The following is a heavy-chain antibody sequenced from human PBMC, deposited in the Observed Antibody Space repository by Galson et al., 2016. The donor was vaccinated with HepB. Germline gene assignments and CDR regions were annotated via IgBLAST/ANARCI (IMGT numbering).Heavy chain of an antibody. CDR3: ARQRHYGWFGWARSRGDAFDI. J-gene: IGHJ3*02. D-gene: IGHD2-8*02. CDR2: IYPGDSDT. Sequence: QSGAEVKKPGESLKISCRNSGSSFSHYWIGWVRQMPGKGLEWMGIIYPGDSDTRYSPSFQGQVTISAHKSISPAYLQWSSLKASDTAMYYCARQRHYGWFGWARSRGDAFDIWGKGTMVTVSS. CDR1: GSSFSHYW. V-gene: IGHV5-51*01.